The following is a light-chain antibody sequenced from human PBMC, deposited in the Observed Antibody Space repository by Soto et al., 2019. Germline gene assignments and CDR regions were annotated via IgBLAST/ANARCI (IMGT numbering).Light chain of an antibody. CDR1: QSVSSSY. CDR3: QQYGSSPPYT. CDR2: GAS. V-gene: IGKV3-20*01. J-gene: IGKJ2*01. Sequence: EIVLTQSPGTLSLSPGERATLSCRASQSVSSSYLAWYQQKPGQGPRLLIYGASSRATGIPDRFSGSGSGTDFTLNISRLEPEDFAVYYCQQYGSSPPYTFGQGTKLEIK.